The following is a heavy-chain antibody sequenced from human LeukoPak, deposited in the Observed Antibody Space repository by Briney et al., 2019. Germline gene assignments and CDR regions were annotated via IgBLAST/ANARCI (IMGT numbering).Heavy chain of an antibody. V-gene: IGHV3-53*01. J-gene: IGHJ4*02. Sequence: GGSLRLSCAASGFTVSSNYMSWVRQAPGKGLEWVSVIYSGGSTYYADSVKGRFTISRDNSKNTLYLQMNSLRAEDTAVYYCARFEYYYYYFDYWGQGTLVTVSS. CDR2: IYSGGST. D-gene: IGHD3-10*01. CDR3: ARFEYYYYYFDY. CDR1: GFTVSSNY.